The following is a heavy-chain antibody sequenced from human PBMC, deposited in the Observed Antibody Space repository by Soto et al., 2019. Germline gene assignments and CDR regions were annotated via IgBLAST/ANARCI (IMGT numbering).Heavy chain of an antibody. V-gene: IGHV1-69*01. D-gene: IGHD6-13*01. CDR1: GGTFSSYA. Sequence: QVQLVQSGAEVKKPGSSVKVSCKASGGTFSSYAISWVRQAPGQGLEWMGGIIPIFGTASYAQKFQGRVTITADESTSTAYMELSSLRSEDTAVYYCARDGRPSSSWGPLDAFDIWGQGTMVTVSS. J-gene: IGHJ3*02. CDR3: ARDGRPSSSWGPLDAFDI. CDR2: IIPIFGTA.